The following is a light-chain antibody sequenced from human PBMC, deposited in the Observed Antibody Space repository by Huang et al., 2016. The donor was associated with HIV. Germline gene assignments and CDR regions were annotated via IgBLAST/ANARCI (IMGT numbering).Light chain of an antibody. CDR1: QRISNW. J-gene: IGKJ2*01. V-gene: IGKV1-5*03. Sequence: DIQMTQSPSTLSASVGDRVTLTCRARQRISNWLAWYQQKSGKAPKLLIYNASNFMNVVPSRFSGSGSGTKFTLTISSLQPDDFATYYCQQSNSNSYTFGQGTKLEI. CDR3: QQSNSNSYT. CDR2: NAS.